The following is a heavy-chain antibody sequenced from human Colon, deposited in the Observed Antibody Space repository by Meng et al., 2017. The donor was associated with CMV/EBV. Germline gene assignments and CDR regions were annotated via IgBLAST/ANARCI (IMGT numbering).Heavy chain of an antibody. CDR3: ARRTVGVFDS. CDR1: GGSLSSYY. V-gene: IGHV4-59*01. CDR2: IYFTGTT. Sequence: GSLRLSCTVSGGSLSSYYWSWIRQAPGKGLEWIGYIYFTGTTKYNPSLKSRVTMSVDTSNNVFSLKLSSVIAADTAVYYCARRTVGVFDSCCPGTLFPFSS. D-gene: IGHD1-26*01. J-gene: IGHJ4*01.